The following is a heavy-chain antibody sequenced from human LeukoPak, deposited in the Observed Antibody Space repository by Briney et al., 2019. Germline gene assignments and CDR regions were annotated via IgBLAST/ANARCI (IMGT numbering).Heavy chain of an antibody. CDR2: ISYDGSNE. Sequence: GRSLRLSCAASGFTFSSYAMHWVRQPPGKGLEWVAVISYDGSNENHADSVKGRFTISRDNSKNTLYLQMNSLRAEDTAVYYCAKTPQVYGAWDYFDYWGQGTLVTVSS. J-gene: IGHJ4*02. D-gene: IGHD2-8*01. CDR1: GFTFSSYA. V-gene: IGHV3-30-3*02. CDR3: AKTPQVYGAWDYFDY.